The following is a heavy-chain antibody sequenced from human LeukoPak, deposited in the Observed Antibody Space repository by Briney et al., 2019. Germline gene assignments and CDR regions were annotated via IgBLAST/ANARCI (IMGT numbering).Heavy chain of an antibody. Sequence: GGSLRLSCAASGFTFSSFSMNWVRQAPGKGLEWVSSISSSSSYIYYADSVKGRFTISRDNAKNSLYLQMNSLRAEDTAVYYCAIDLFSSGSGSQLGYWGQGTLVTVSS. J-gene: IGHJ4*02. CDR2: ISSSSSYI. CDR1: GFTFSSFS. D-gene: IGHD3-10*01. V-gene: IGHV3-21*01. CDR3: AIDLFSSGSGSQLGY.